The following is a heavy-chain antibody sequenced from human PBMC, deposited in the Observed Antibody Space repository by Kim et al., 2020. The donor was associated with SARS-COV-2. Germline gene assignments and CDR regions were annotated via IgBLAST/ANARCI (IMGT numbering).Heavy chain of an antibody. CDR3: TTDHPYMVRGVPDAFDI. CDR2: IKSKTDGGTT. CDR1: GFTFSNAW. J-gene: IGHJ3*02. D-gene: IGHD3-10*01. Sequence: GGSLRLSCAASGFTFSNAWMSWVRQAPGKGLEWVGRIKSKTDGGTTDYAAPVKGRFTISRDDSKNTLYLQMNSLKTEDTAVYYCTTDHPYMVRGVPDAFDIWGQGTMVTVSS. V-gene: IGHV3-15*01.